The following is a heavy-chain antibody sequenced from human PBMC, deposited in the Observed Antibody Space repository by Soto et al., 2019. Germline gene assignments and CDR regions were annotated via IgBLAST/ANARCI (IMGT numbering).Heavy chain of an antibody. CDR1: GGSFSGYY. CDR2: IYYSGST. D-gene: IGHD3-9*01. Sequence: SETLSLTCAVYGGSFSGYYWSWIRQPPGKGLEWIGSIYYSGSTYYNPSLKSRVTISVDTSKNQFSLKLSSVTAADTAVYYCAASVYDILTGYFSSYYYGMDVWGQGTTVTVSS. J-gene: IGHJ6*02. CDR3: AASVYDILTGYFSSYYYGMDV. V-gene: IGHV4-34*01.